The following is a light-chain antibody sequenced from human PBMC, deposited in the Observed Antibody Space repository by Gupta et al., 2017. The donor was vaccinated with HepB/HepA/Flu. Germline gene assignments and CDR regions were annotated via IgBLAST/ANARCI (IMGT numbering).Light chain of an antibody. V-gene: IGKV3-20*01. CDR3: QQYGSSPIT. J-gene: IGKJ5*01. CDR1: QSVRSNY. CDR2: GAT. Sequence: EIVLTQSPGTLSLSPGERATLSCRASQSVRSNYLAWYQQKPGQAPRLLIYGATSRASGTPDRFTGSGSGTDFTLTISRLEPEDFAVYCCQQYGSSPITFGQGTRLVIK.